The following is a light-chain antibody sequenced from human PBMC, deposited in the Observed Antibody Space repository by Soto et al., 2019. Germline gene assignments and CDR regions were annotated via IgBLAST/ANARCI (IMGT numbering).Light chain of an antibody. CDR1: QXISSW. V-gene: IGKV1-5*01. Sequence: DIQMTQPTSTLSASVGDRXXITCXASQXISSWLAWYQQKPGKAPKLLIYDASSLESGVPSRFSGSGSGTEFTLTISSLQPDEFATYYCKQYNSYSRTFGKGTKVDIK. CDR3: KQYNSYSRT. CDR2: DAS. J-gene: IGKJ1*01.